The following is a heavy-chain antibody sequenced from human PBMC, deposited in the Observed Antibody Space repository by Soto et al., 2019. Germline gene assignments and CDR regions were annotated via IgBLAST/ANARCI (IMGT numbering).Heavy chain of an antibody. CDR1: GFTFRSYS. D-gene: IGHD2-15*01. CDR2: ISSSNRTI. Sequence: EVQLVESGGGLKQPGGSLRLSCAAPGFTFRSYSMNWVRQAPGKGLEWVSYISSSNRTINYADSVKGRFIISRDNAKNSLYLQMHSLRDEDTAVYYCAREGWPLLQTGMDVWGQGTTVTVSS. CDR3: AREGWPLLQTGMDV. V-gene: IGHV3-48*02. J-gene: IGHJ6*02.